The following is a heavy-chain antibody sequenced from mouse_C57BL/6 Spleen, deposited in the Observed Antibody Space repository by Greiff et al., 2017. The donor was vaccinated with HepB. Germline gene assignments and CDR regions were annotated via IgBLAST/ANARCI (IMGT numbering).Heavy chain of an antibody. Sequence: EVQLQQSGPELVKPGASVKISCKASGYTFTDYYMNWVKQSHGKSLEWIGDINHNNGGTSYNQKFKGKATLTVDKSSSPTYMELRSLASEDSAVYYCARSPIYYDYGFDYWGQGTTLTVSS. D-gene: IGHD2-4*01. CDR3: ARSPIYYDYGFDY. CDR1: GYTFTDYY. CDR2: INHNNGGT. J-gene: IGHJ2*01. V-gene: IGHV1-26*01.